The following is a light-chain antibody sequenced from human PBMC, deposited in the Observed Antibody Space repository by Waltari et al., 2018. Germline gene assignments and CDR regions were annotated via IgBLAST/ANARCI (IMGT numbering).Light chain of an antibody. J-gene: IGKJ4*01. Sequence: EIVLTQSPATLSLSPGERATLSCRASQSVSSYLAWYQQKPGQAPRLLIYDASNRATGIPARFRGSGSGTDFTLTISSLEPEDFAVYYGQQRSSGPPLTFGGGTKVEI. CDR1: QSVSSY. V-gene: IGKV3-11*01. CDR2: DAS. CDR3: QQRSSGPPLT.